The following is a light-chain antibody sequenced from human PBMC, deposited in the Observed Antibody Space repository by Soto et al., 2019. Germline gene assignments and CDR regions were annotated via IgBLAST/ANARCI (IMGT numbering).Light chain of an antibody. J-gene: IGKJ3*01. Sequence: EIVLTQSPGTLSLSPGERATLSCRASQSVSSSYLAWYQQKPGQAPRLLIYATSDRATGIPDRFSASGSGTAFTLTISRLEPEDFAVYYCQHYGTSALFGPGTKVDIK. V-gene: IGKV3-20*01. CDR3: QHYGTSAL. CDR1: QSVSSSY. CDR2: ATS.